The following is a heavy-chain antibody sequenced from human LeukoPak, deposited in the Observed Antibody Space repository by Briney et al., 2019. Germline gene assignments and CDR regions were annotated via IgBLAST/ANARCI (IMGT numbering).Heavy chain of an antibody. Sequence: GASVNVSCKASGYTFTGDYMHWGREAPGQGLEWMGWINPNSGGTNYAQRCQGRVTMTRDTSISTAYMELSRLRSDDTAVYYCARGFGRRVGPYWGQGTLVTVSS. CDR1: GYTFTGDY. CDR2: INPNSGGT. CDR3: ARGFGRRVGPY. V-gene: IGHV1-2*02. D-gene: IGHD3/OR15-3a*01. J-gene: IGHJ4*02.